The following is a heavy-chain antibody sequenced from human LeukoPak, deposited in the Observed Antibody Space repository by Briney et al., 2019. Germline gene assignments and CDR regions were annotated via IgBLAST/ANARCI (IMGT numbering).Heavy chain of an antibody. CDR2: IYYSGST. CDR1: GGSISSSSYY. CDR3: ARVPYYDSRGYYYRYYYYMDV. J-gene: IGHJ6*03. Sequence: SETLSLTCTVSGGSISSSSYYWGWIRQPPGKGLEWIGSIYYSGSTYYNPSLKSRVTISVDTSKNQFSLKLSSVTAADTAVYYCARVPYYDSRGYYYRYYYYMDVWGKGTTVTVSS. D-gene: IGHD3-22*01. V-gene: IGHV4-39*07.